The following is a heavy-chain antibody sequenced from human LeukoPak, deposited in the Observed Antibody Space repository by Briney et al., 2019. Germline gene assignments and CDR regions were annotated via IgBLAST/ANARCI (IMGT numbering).Heavy chain of an antibody. CDR3: ARVLYDSSGYYLNYFDY. V-gene: IGHV3-48*03. J-gene: IGHJ4*02. D-gene: IGHD3-22*01. Sequence: GGSLRLPCAASGFTFSSYEMNWVRQAPGKGLEWVSYISSSDSTTYYADSVKGRFTISRDNAMNSLYLQMNSLRVEDTAVYYCARVLYDSSGYYLNYFDYWGQGTLVTVSS. CDR1: GFTFSSYE. CDR2: ISSSDSTT.